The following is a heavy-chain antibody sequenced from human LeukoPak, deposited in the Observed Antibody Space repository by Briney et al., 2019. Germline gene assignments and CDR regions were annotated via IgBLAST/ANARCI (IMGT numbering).Heavy chain of an antibody. CDR3: AKGGSSSPRSTFDY. Sequence: GSLRLSCAASGFTFSSYAMSWVRQAPGKGLVWVSHINGDGSTTSYADSVKGRFTISRDNAKNTVYLQMNSLRAEDTAVYYCAKGGSSSPRSTFDYWGQGTLLTVSS. V-gene: IGHV3-74*01. J-gene: IGHJ4*02. CDR2: INGDGSTT. D-gene: IGHD6-13*01. CDR1: GFTFSSYA.